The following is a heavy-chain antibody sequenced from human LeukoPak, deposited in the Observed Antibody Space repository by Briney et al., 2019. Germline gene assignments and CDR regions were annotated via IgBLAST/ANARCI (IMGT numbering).Heavy chain of an antibody. CDR3: AKFLTQWELRTGDY. J-gene: IGHJ4*02. Sequence: GGSLRLSCAASGFTFSSYAMSWVRQAPGKGLEWVSAISGSGGSTYYADSVKGRFTISRDNSKNTLYLRMNSLRAEDTAVYYCAKFLTQWELRTGDYWGQGTLVTVSS. CDR2: ISGSGGST. V-gene: IGHV3-23*01. D-gene: IGHD1-26*01. CDR1: GFTFSSYA.